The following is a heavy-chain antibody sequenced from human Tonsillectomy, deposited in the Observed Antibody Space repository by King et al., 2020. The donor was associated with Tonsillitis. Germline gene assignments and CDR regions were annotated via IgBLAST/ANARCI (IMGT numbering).Heavy chain of an antibody. Sequence: VQLQQWGAGLLKPSETLSLTCTVYVESFSGYYWSWIRQPPGKGLEWIGEVNHSGGTNYKPSLKSRVTISVDTSRNQFSLKLSSVTAAGTAVYYCARSPRGYYYASGSPTFDYWGQGTLVTVSS. CDR2: VNHSGGT. J-gene: IGHJ4*02. D-gene: IGHD3-10*01. CDR1: VESFSGYY. CDR3: ARSPRGYYYASGSPTFDY. V-gene: IGHV4-34*01.